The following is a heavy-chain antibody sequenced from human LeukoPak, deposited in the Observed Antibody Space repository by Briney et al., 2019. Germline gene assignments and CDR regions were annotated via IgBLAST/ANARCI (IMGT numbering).Heavy chain of an antibody. CDR1: GNSLTEMS. V-gene: IGHV1-24*01. J-gene: IGHJ4*02. CDR3: ATSVDTAPRPFDY. CDR2: FDPEDGET. D-gene: IGHD5-18*01. Sequence: EASVKVSCKVSGNSLTEMSMHWVRQAPGKGLEWMGGFDPEDGETIYAQKFQGRVTMTEDTSTDTAYMELSSLRSEDTAVYYCATSVDTAPRPFDYWGQGTLVTVSS.